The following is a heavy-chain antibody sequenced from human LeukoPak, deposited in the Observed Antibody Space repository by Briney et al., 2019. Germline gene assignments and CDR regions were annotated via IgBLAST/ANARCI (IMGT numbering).Heavy chain of an antibody. J-gene: IGHJ4*02. D-gene: IGHD4/OR15-4a*01. Sequence: GASVKVSCKASGYTFTGYYIHWVRQAPGQGLEWMGWINPNSGGTNYAQKFQGRVTMTRDTSTSTAYMVLSRLRSDDTAVYYCARSDYLATYYWGQGTLVTVSS. CDR2: INPNSGGT. CDR3: ARSDYLATYY. V-gene: IGHV1-2*02. CDR1: GYTFTGYY.